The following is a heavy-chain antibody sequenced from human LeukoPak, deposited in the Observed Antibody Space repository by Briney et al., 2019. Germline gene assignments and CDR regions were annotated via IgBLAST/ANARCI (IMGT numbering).Heavy chain of an antibody. Sequence: GGSLRLSCAAAGFTFSSHGMSWVRQAPGKGLEWVSGIVGGAGGTYYADSVKGRFTISRDNAKNSLYLQMNSLRAEDTAFYYCAINGGGDSGYGNFDYWGQGTLVTVSS. CDR1: GFTFSSHG. CDR2: IVGGAGGT. CDR3: AINGGGDSGYGNFDY. D-gene: IGHD5-12*01. V-gene: IGHV3-23*01. J-gene: IGHJ4*02.